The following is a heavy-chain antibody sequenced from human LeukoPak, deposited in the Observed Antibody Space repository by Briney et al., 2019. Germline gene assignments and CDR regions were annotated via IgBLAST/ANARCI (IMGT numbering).Heavy chain of an antibody. J-gene: IGHJ4*02. Sequence: GGSLRLSCAASGFTFSSYGMHWVRQAPDKGLEWVAVISYDGSNKYYADSVKGRFTISRGNSKNTLYLQMNSLRAEDTAVYYCAKDVEAKGEYYFDYWGQGTLVTVSS. D-gene: IGHD3-16*01. CDR1: GFTFSSYG. CDR3: AKDVEAKGEYYFDY. V-gene: IGHV3-30*18. CDR2: ISYDGSNK.